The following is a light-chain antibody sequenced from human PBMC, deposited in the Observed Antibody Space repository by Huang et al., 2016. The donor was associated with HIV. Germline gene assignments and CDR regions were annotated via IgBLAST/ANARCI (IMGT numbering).Light chain of an antibody. CDR1: QSVSNN. Sequence: ETVMTQSPATLSVSPVERATLSCRASQSVSNNLAWYQQKPGQAPRLLIYGASTRATGIPARFRGSGSGTEVTLTISSLQSEDFALYYCQQYNDWPITFGPGTKVDIK. CDR3: QQYNDWPIT. CDR2: GAS. J-gene: IGKJ3*01. V-gene: IGKV3-15*01.